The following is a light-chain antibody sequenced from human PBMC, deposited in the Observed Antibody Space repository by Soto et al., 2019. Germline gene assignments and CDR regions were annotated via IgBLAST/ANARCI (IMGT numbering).Light chain of an antibody. J-gene: IGKJ2*01. CDR1: QSVSSSY. CDR3: QQYGSSHT. CDR2: GAS. V-gene: IGKV3-20*01. Sequence: EIVLTQSPGTLSLSPGERATLSCRASQSVSSSYLAWYQQKPGQAPRLLIYGASSRATGIPDRFSGSSSGTDFTLTISRLAPEDFAVYCCQQYGSSHTFGQGTKLEIK.